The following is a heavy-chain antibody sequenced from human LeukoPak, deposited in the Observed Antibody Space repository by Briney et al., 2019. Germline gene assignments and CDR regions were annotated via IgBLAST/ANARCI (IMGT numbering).Heavy chain of an antibody. CDR1: GGSISSYY. J-gene: IGHJ4*02. V-gene: IGHV4-59*01. Sequence: PSETLSLTCTVSGGSISSYYWSWIRQPPGKGLDWVGFIYYSGSTNYNPPLKSRVTISVDTSKNQFSLKLSSVTAADTAVYYCARGVDTAMVTDYWGQGTLVTVSS. CDR3: ARGVDTAMVTDY. CDR2: IYYSGST. D-gene: IGHD5-18*01.